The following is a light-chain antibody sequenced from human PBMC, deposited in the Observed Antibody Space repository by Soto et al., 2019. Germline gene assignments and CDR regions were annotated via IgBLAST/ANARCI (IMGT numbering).Light chain of an antibody. CDR3: AAWDDSLNGHVV. CDR2: TNN. V-gene: IGLV1-44*01. Sequence: QSVLTKPPSASGTPGQRVTISCSGSSSNIGSNTVNWYQQVPGTAPNLLIYTNNQRPSGVPDRFSGSKSGTSASLAISGLQSEDEADYYCAAWDDSLNGHVVFGGGTKLTVL. CDR1: SSNIGSNT. J-gene: IGLJ2*01.